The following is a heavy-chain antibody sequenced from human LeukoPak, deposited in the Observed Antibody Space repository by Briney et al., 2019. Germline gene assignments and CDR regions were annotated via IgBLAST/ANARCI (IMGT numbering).Heavy chain of an antibody. CDR3: AREYGGRSSSWYRGLYYFDY. V-gene: IGHV1-2*06. D-gene: IGHD6-13*01. Sequence: GASVKVSCKASGYTFTGYYMHWVRQAPGQGREWMGRINPNSGGTNYAQKFQGRVTMTRDTSISTAYMELSRLRSDDTAVYYCAREYGGRSSSWYRGLYYFDYWGQGALVTVSS. J-gene: IGHJ4*02. CDR1: GYTFTGYY. CDR2: INPNSGGT.